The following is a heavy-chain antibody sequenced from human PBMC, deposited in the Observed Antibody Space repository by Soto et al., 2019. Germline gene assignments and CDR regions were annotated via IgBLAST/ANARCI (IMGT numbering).Heavy chain of an antibody. J-gene: IGHJ4*02. V-gene: IGHV1-69*01. CDR2: IIPIVGTT. Sequence: QVQLVQSGAEVKKPGSSVKVSCKASGGTFSTYAITWVRQAPGQGLEWLGGIIPIVGTTDYARKFQGRVTITAAESTRNGFIELSSVTSEDTAVYCCARGVGAYYFDYWGQGTLVTVSS. CDR3: ARGVGAYYFDY. D-gene: IGHD1-26*01. CDR1: GGTFSTYA.